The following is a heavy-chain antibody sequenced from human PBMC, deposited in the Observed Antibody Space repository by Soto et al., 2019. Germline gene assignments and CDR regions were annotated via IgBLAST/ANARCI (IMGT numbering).Heavy chain of an antibody. V-gene: IGHV3-30*18. CDR3: AKDRGTKPWELSDPIDY. J-gene: IGHJ4*02. CDR2: ISYDGSNK. D-gene: IGHD1-26*01. CDR1: GFTFSSYG. Sequence: GGSLRLSCAASGFTFSSYGMHWVRQAPGKGLEWVAVISYDGSNKYYADSVKGRFTISRDNSKNTLYLQMNSLRAEDTAVYYCAKDRGTKPWELSDPIDYWGQGTLVTVSS.